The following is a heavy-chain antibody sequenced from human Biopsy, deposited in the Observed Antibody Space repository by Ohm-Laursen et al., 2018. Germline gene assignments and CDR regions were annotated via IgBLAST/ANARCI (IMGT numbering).Heavy chain of an antibody. CDR3: TRATNSTGWPYYYFYGMDI. V-gene: IGHV4-59*01. J-gene: IGHJ6*02. CDR1: AGSISSDW. Sequence: SQTLSLTCTVSAGSISSDWWSWIRQTPGKGLGWIGYVYCSGTSTYNPSFRSRVTISVDTSMNQISLRLQSVTAADTAIYYCTRATNSTGWPYYYFYGMDIWGQGTTVTVSS. D-gene: IGHD2/OR15-2a*01. CDR2: VYCSGTS.